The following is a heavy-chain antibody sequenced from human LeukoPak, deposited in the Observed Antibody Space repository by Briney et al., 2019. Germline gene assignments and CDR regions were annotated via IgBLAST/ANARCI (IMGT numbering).Heavy chain of an antibody. Sequence: PGGSLRLSCAASGFIFSTYSMNWVRQAPGKGLEWVSSISSSGSYIYYADSVKGRFTISRDNAKNSLYLQMNSLRAEDTAVYYCAREYDYYDSSGYYYPFDYWGQGTLVTVSS. V-gene: IGHV3-21*01. CDR3: AREYDYYDSSGYYYPFDY. J-gene: IGHJ4*02. CDR2: ISSSGSYI. CDR1: GFIFSTYS. D-gene: IGHD3-22*01.